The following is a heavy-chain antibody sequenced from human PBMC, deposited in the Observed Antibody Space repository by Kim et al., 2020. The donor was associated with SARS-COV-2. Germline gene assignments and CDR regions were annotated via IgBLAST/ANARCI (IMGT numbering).Heavy chain of an antibody. V-gene: IGHV4-39*01. Sequence: SRVTISVDTSKNQFSLKLSSVTAADTAVYYCARHRGVSIAARLRPYYFDYWGQGTLVTVSS. CDR3: ARHRGVSIAARLRPYYFDY. J-gene: IGHJ4*02. D-gene: IGHD6-6*01.